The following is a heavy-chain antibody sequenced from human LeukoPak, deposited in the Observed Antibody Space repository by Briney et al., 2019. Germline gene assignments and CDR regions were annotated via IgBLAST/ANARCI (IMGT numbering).Heavy chain of an antibody. CDR1: GFTFSDYY. Sequence: GGSLRLSCAASGFTFSDYYMSWIRQASGKGLEWVSYISSSSSYTNYADSVKGRFTISRDNAKNSLYLQMNSLRAEDTAVYYCARSYDILTGYLFGYYYYYGMDVWGKGTTVTVSS. D-gene: IGHD3-9*01. CDR3: ARSYDILTGYLFGYYYYYGMDV. J-gene: IGHJ6*04. CDR2: ISSSSSYT. V-gene: IGHV3-11*06.